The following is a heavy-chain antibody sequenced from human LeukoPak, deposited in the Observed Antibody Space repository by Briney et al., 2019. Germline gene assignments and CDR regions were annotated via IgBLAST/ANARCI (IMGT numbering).Heavy chain of an antibody. CDR2: INSDGSST. Sequence: GGSLRLSCAASGFTFSSYEMNWVRQAPGKGLVWVSRINSDGSSTSYADSVKGRFTISRDNAKNTLDLQMNSLRAEDTAVYYCARGNYGARGFDPWGQGTLVTVSS. J-gene: IGHJ5*02. V-gene: IGHV3-74*01. D-gene: IGHD1-7*01. CDR1: GFTFSSYE. CDR3: ARGNYGARGFDP.